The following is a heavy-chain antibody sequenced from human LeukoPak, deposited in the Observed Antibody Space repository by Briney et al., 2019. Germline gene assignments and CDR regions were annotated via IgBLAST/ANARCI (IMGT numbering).Heavy chain of an antibody. CDR2: ISYDGSNK. V-gene: IGHV3-30*04. D-gene: IGHD1-26*01. CDR3: ARDPYSGTYGDTYYYYMDV. Sequence: GGSLRLSCAASGFTFSSYAMHWVRQAPGKGLEWVAVISYDGSNKYYADSVKGRFTISRDNSKNTLYLQMNSLRAEDTAVYYCARDPYSGTYGDTYYYYMDVWGKGTTVTISS. CDR1: GFTFSSYA. J-gene: IGHJ6*03.